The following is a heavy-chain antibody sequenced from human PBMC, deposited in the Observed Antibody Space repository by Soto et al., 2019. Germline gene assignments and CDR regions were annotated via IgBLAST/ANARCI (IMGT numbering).Heavy chain of an antibody. CDR3: AREAGGSSSYYYYGMDV. J-gene: IGHJ6*02. Sequence: QVQLQESDPGLVKPSETLSLTCTVSGGSVSSGSYYWSWIRQPPGKGLEWIGYIYYSGSTNYNPSLKSRVTISVDTSKNQFSLKLSSVTAADTAVYYCAREAGGSSSYYYYGMDVWGQGTTVTVSS. CDR2: IYYSGST. V-gene: IGHV4-61*01. D-gene: IGHD2-15*01. CDR1: GGSVSSGSYY.